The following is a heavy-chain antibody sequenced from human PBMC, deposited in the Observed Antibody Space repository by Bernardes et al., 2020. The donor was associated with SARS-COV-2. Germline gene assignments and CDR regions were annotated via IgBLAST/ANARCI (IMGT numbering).Heavy chain of an antibody. Sequence: GGSLRLSCAASGFSFSRYAMSWVRQAPGKGLEWVSGISASGISTYYAGSVKGQFTISRDNYRNILSLHMNSLRAEDTATYYCAKDAREVYYESNSYYFDYWGQGALVTVSS. CDR2: ISASGIST. V-gene: IGHV3-23*01. D-gene: IGHD3-22*01. CDR3: AKDAREVYYESNSYYFDY. CDR1: GFSFSRYA. J-gene: IGHJ4*02.